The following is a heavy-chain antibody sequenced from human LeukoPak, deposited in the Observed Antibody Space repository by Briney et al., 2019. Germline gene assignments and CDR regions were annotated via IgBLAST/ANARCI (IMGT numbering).Heavy chain of an antibody. CDR2: ININTGNP. Sequence: ASVKVSCKASGYTFTSYAMNWVRHAPGHGLEWMGWININTGNPTYAQGFTRRFVFSLDTSVGTAYLQISSLKAEDTAVYYCARVREMATIWDYWGQGTLVTV. V-gene: IGHV7-4-1*02. CDR1: GYTFTSYA. CDR3: ARVREMATIWDY. J-gene: IGHJ4*02. D-gene: IGHD5-24*01.